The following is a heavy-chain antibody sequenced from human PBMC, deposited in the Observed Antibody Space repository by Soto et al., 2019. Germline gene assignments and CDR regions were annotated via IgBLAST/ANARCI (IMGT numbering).Heavy chain of an antibody. V-gene: IGHV1-3*01. J-gene: IGHJ4*02. CDR2: INADNGDT. CDR1: GYTFTYYA. D-gene: IGHD4-17*01. Sequence: ASVKVSCKASGYTFTYYAIHWVRQAPGQRLEWMGWINADNGDTKHSQKFQGRVTITRDTSATSAYMQLSGLRSEDTAVYYCARDGRADNYGDYMDYWGQGTLVTVSS. CDR3: ARDGRADNYGDYMDY.